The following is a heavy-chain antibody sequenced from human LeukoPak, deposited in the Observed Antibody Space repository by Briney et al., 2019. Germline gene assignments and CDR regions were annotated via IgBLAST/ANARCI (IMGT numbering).Heavy chain of an antibody. CDR1: GVTFSSYG. Sequence: PGGSLRLSCAASGVTFSSYGMHWVRQAPGKGLEWVAFIRSDGSNKYYADSVKGRFTISGDNSKNTLYLQMNSLRAEDTAVYYCAKGGRGDYAPIDYWGQGTLVIVSS. CDR2: IRSDGSNK. V-gene: IGHV3-30*02. J-gene: IGHJ4*02. D-gene: IGHD4-17*01. CDR3: AKGGRGDYAPIDY.